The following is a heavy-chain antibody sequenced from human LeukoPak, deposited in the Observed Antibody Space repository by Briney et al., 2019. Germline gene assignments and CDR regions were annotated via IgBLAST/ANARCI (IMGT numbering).Heavy chain of an antibody. J-gene: IGHJ6*02. D-gene: IGHD3-22*01. V-gene: IGHV1-69*02. CDR3: ARGTYYYDRKPVLSAENYGMDV. Sequence: ASVKVSCKASGGTFSSYTISWVRQAPGQGLEWMGRIIPILGIANYAQKFQGRVTITADKSTSTAYMELSSLRSEDTAVYYCARGTYYYDRKPVLSAENYGMDVWGQGTTVTVSS. CDR1: GGTFSSYT. CDR2: IIPILGIA.